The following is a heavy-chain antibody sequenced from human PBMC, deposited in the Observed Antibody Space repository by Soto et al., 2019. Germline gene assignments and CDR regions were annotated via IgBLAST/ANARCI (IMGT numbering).Heavy chain of an antibody. CDR3: AKKVNSCSGSQYFVY. D-gene: IGHD3-10*02. J-gene: IGHJ4*01. Sequence: GGSLRLSCAASGFTFSSYSMSWVRQAPGKGLEWVSGFRGSGDDGTTYYADSVKGRFTISRDNSKNMLFLQMNSLRAEDTAIYYCAKKVNSCSGSQYFVYWGHGTLVTVSS. CDR1: GFTFSSYS. V-gene: IGHV3-23*01. CDR2: FRGSGDDGTT.